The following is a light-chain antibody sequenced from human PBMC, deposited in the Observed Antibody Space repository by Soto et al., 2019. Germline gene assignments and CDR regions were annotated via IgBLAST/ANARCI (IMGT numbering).Light chain of an antibody. V-gene: IGLV2-8*01. CDR2: EVN. CDR3: SSSAGSSNV. Sequence: QSVLTQPPGASGSPGQSVAIACTGTSSDVGGYNYVSWYQQHPGKAPKLMIYEVNKRPSGVPDRFSGSKSGNTASLTVSGLQAEDEADYYCSSSAGSSNVFGTGTKVTVL. CDR1: SSDVGGYNY. J-gene: IGLJ1*01.